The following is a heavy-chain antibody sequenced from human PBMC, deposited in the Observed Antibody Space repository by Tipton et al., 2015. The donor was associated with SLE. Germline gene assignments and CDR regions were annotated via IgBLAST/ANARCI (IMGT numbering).Heavy chain of an antibody. Sequence: QLVQSGAEVKKPGSSVKVSCKASGGTFSSYAMSWVRQAPGQGLEWMGRINPNSGGPNYAQKFKGRVTMTRDTSISTAYLDLSSLRSDDTAIYYCARVADSGYDPNDSYFDLWGRGTLVTVSS. V-gene: IGHV1-2*06. CDR2: INPNSGGP. CDR3: ARVADSGYDPNDSYFDL. D-gene: IGHD5-12*01. CDR1: GGTFSSYA. J-gene: IGHJ2*01.